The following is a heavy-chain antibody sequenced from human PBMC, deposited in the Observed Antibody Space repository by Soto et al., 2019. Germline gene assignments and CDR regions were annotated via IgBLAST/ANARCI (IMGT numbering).Heavy chain of an antibody. D-gene: IGHD2-2*01. V-gene: IGHV3-30-3*01. CDR3: ASERGYQLPRPDYFDY. CDR1: GFTFSSYA. CDR2: ISYDGSNK. J-gene: IGHJ4*02. Sequence: GGSLRLSCAASGFTFSSYAMHWVRQAPGKGLEWVTVISYDGSNKYYADSVKGRFTISRDNSKNTLYLQMNSLRAEDTAVYYCASERGYQLPRPDYFDYWGQGTLVTVS.